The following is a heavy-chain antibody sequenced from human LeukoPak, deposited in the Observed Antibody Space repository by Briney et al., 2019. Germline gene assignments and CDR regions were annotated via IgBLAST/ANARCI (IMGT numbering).Heavy chain of an antibody. CDR3: ARHNLWSTYYFDD. V-gene: IGHV4-59*08. J-gene: IGHJ4*02. D-gene: IGHD3-10*01. Sequence: SETLSLTCSVSGGSLSSFYWSWIRQPPGKGLGWIGSIYYTGTTNHNPSLKSRVTISVDTSKSQFSLKMNSVTAADTAVYYCARHNLWSTYYFDDWGQGTLVTVSS. CDR2: IYYTGTT. CDR1: GGSLSSFY.